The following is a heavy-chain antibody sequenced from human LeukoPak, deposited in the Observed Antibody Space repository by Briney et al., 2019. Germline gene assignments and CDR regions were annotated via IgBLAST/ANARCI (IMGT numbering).Heavy chain of an antibody. V-gene: IGHV3-9*01. CDR2: ISWNSGSI. Sequence: PGGSLRLSCAASGFTFDDYAMHWVRQAPGKGLEWVSGISWNSGSIGYADSVKGRFIISRDNAKNSLFLQMNGLRAEDTAVYYCARDYYANIAHSHTFPYWGQGTLLTVSS. CDR3: ARDYYANIAHSHTFPY. J-gene: IGHJ4*02. D-gene: IGHD3-16*01. CDR1: GFTFDDYA.